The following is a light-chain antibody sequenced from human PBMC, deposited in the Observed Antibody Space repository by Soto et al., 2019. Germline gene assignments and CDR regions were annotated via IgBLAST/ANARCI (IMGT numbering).Light chain of an antibody. Sequence: QSALTQPASVSGSPGQSITISCTGNSSDGGGYNYVSWYQQHPGKAPKLMIYDVSNRPSGVSNRFSGSKSGNTASLTISGLQAEDEADYYCSSYTSSSTHNYVFGTGTKLTVL. J-gene: IGLJ1*01. CDR3: SSYTSSSTHNYV. CDR2: DVS. CDR1: SSDGGGYNY. V-gene: IGLV2-14*01.